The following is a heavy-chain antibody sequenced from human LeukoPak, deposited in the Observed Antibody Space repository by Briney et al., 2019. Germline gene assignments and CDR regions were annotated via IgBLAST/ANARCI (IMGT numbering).Heavy chain of an antibody. CDR2: FYFAGSI. CDR3: ARDRGPEYSGSYGGGLFDY. J-gene: IGHJ4*02. CDR1: GGSISSTNYY. D-gene: IGHD1-26*01. Sequence: SETLSLTCSVSGGSISSTNYYWGWIRQPPGKGLEWIGSFYFAGSIYYNSSLKSRVTISVDTSKNQFSLKLSSVTAADTAVYYCARDRGPEYSGSYGGGLFDYWGQGTLVTVSS. V-gene: IGHV4-39*02.